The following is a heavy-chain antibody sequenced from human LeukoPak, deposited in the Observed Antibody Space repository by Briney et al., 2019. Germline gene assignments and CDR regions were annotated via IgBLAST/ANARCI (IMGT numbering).Heavy chain of an antibody. CDR2: NYYSGST. CDR1: GGSISSSSYY. J-gene: IGHJ4*02. Sequence: ETLSLTCTVSGGSISSSSYYWGWIRQPPGQGRVWNGYNYYSGSTNYNPSLKSRVTISVDTSKNQFSLKLSSVTAADTAVYYCAREPQSDYFDYWGQGTLVTVSS. V-gene: IGHV4-61*01. CDR3: AREPQSDYFDY.